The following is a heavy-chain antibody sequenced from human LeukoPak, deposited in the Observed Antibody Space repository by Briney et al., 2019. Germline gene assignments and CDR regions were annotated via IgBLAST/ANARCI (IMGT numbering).Heavy chain of an antibody. Sequence: GGYLRLSCAASGFTFDDYGMSWVRQAPGKGLEWVSGINWNGGSTGYADSVKGRFTISRDNAKNSLYLQMNSLRAEDTALYYCARVRGYSYGRGAFDIWGQGTMVTVSS. CDR1: GFTFDDYG. CDR3: ARVRGYSYGRGAFDI. V-gene: IGHV3-20*04. J-gene: IGHJ3*02. D-gene: IGHD5-18*01. CDR2: INWNGGST.